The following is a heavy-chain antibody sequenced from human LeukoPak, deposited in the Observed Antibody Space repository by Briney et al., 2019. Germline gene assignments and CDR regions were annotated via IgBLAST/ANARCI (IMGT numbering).Heavy chain of an antibody. CDR3: ARDGVGTVGIPHYFDY. D-gene: IGHD1-7*01. CDR2: ICDGGST. Sequence: SESLSLTCTVSGGSISGYYWSWIRQPPGKGLEWIGHICDGGSTGYNPSLKSRVIISLGTSNNQFSLKLSSVTAADTAVYYCARDGVGTVGIPHYFDYWGQGTLVTVSS. CDR1: GGSISGYY. V-gene: IGHV4-59*01. J-gene: IGHJ4*02.